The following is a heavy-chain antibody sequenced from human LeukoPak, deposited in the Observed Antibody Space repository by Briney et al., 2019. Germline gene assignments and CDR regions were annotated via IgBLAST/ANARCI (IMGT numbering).Heavy chain of an antibody. D-gene: IGHD6-19*01. CDR2: IYPGDSDT. Sequence: GESLQISCEGSGSIFTSYWIGGGRQLPGKGLEWMGIIYPGDSDTRYSPSFQGQVTISADKSISTAYLQWSSLKASDTAMYYCARPGLGVAEGAFDYWGQGTLVTVSS. CDR3: ARPGLGVAEGAFDY. V-gene: IGHV5-51*01. J-gene: IGHJ4*02. CDR1: GSIFTSYW.